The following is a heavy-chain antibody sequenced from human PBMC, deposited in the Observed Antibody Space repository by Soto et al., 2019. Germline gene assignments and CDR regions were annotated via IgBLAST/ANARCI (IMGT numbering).Heavy chain of an antibody. V-gene: IGHV3-33*01. Sequence: GESLKISCAASGFTFSDYGMHWVRQAPGKGLEWVAIIWFDGGDKYYSDSVKGRFTISRDNSKNTLYLQMNSLRAEDTAVYYCARDKAAAGSGYYYYYGVGVWGQGTTVTVSS. CDR3: ARDKAAAGSGYYYYYGVGV. J-gene: IGHJ6*02. D-gene: IGHD6-13*01. CDR1: GFTFSDYG. CDR2: IWFDGGDK.